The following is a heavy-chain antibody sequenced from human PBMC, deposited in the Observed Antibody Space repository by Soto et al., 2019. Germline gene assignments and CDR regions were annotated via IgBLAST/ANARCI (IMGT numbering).Heavy chain of an antibody. J-gene: IGHJ6*02. V-gene: IGHV4-39*01. D-gene: IGHD2-2*01. Sequence: QLQLQESGPGLVKPSETLSLTCTVSGGSISSSSYYWGWIRQPPGKGLEWIGSIYYSGSTYYNPSLKSRVTISVDTSKNQFSLKLSSVTAADTAVYYCARLVVPAAMLLVLNRDGMDVWGQGTTVTVSS. CDR1: GGSISSSSYY. CDR3: ARLVVPAAMLLVLNRDGMDV. CDR2: IYYSGST.